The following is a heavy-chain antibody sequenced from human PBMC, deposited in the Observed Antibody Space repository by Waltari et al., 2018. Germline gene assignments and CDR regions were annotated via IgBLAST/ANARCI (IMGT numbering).Heavy chain of an antibody. CDR2: MNPNSGNT. J-gene: IGHJ4*02. CDR1: GYTFTSYD. V-gene: IGHV1-8*02. D-gene: IGHD6-13*01. Sequence: QVQLVQSGAEVKKPGASVKVSCKASGYTFTSYDINWVRKATGQGREGMVVMNPNSGNTGYEQKFQGRVTMTRNTSVSTAYMELSSLRSEDTAVYYCARSIAAAEDWGQGTLVTVSS. CDR3: ARSIAAAED.